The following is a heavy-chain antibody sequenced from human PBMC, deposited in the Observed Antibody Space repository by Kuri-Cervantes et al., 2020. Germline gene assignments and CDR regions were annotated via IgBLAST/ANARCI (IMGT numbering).Heavy chain of an antibody. D-gene: IGHD6-13*01. Sequence: GESLKISCAASGFTFSSYSMNWVRQAPGKGLEWVANIKQDGSEKYYVDSVKGRFTISRDNAKNSLYLQMNSLRAEDTAVYYCARALGGSSCFDYWGQGTLVTVSS. J-gene: IGHJ4*02. CDR3: ARALGGSSCFDY. V-gene: IGHV3-7*01. CDR1: GFTFSSYS. CDR2: IKQDGSEK.